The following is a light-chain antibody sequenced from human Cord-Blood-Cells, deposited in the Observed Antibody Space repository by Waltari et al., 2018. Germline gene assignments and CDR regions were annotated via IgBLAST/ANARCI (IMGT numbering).Light chain of an antibody. CDR1: SSDVGGYNY. CDR3: SSYTSSSTPVV. V-gene: IGLV2-14*01. CDR2: DVS. J-gene: IGLJ2*01. Sequence: QSALTQPASVSGSPGQSITISCTGTSSDVGGYNYVSWYQPHPGNATKLLIYDVSTRPSGVSNRFSGSKSGNTASLTISVLQAEDEADYYCSSYTSSSTPVVFGGGTKLTVL.